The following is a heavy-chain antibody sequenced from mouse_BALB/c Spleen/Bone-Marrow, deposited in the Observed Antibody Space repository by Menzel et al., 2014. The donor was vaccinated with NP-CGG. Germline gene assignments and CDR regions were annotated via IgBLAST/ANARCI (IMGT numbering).Heavy chain of an antibody. Sequence: QVHVKQSGPGLVAPSQSLSITCTVSGFSLTSYGVHWVRQPPGKGLEWLGIVGAGGSTTYYSALMSRLSISKDDSKSQGFIKMNSLQTDDTAMYCCARDSYYYGSSLWYFDVWGAGTTVTVSS. J-gene: IGHJ1*01. CDR3: ARDSYYYGSSLWYFDV. V-gene: IGHV2-9*02. CDR1: GFSLTSYG. CDR2: VGAGGST. D-gene: IGHD1-1*01.